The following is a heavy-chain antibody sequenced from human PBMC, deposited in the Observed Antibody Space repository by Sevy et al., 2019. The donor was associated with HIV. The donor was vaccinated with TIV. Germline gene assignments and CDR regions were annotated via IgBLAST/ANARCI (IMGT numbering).Heavy chain of an antibody. D-gene: IGHD2-21*01. Sequence: GGSLRLSCAASGFTFNTYSLIWVRQTPGKGLEWLSFIGTAAGVTYYADSVKGRFTISRDNAKNTLYLQMNSLRDEDTAVYYCARRLGHYSIDYRRQGTLVTVSS. J-gene: IGHJ4*02. CDR2: IGTAAGVT. CDR1: GFTFNTYS. CDR3: ARRLGHYSIDY. V-gene: IGHV3-48*02.